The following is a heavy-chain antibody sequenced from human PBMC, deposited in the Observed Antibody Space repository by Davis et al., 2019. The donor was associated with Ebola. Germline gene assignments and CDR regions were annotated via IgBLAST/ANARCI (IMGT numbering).Heavy chain of an antibody. Sequence: GESLKISCVVSGFTFESYWMTWVRQAPGKGLEWVANIKDDGSEKYYVDSVKGRFTISRDNAKNSLYLQMNSLRAEDTAVYYCARDQTGYSSTVDYWGQGTLVTVSS. J-gene: IGHJ4*02. CDR1: GFTFESYW. CDR3: ARDQTGYSSTVDY. D-gene: IGHD6-13*01. CDR2: IKDDGSEK. V-gene: IGHV3-7*01.